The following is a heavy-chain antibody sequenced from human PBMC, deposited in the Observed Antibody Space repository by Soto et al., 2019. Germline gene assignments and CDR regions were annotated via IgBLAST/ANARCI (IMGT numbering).Heavy chain of an antibody. Sequence: SVKVSCKASGGTSGSYAISWVRQAPGQGLEWMGGIIPIFGTANYAQKFQGRVTITADESTSTAYMELSSLRSEDTAVYYCARHRGMLLTYYDYWGQGTLVTVSS. D-gene: IGHD2-15*01. CDR2: IIPIFGTA. CDR3: ARHRGMLLTYYDY. J-gene: IGHJ4*02. V-gene: IGHV1-69*13. CDR1: GGTSGSYA.